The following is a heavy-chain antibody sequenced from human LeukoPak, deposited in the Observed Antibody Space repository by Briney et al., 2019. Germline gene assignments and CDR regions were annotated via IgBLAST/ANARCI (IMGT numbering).Heavy chain of an antibody. Sequence: PSETLSLTCAVYGGSFSGYYWSWLRQPPGKGLEWIGEINHSGSTNYNPSLTSRVTISVDTSKNQFSLKLSSVTAADTAVYYCARMGRYYYDSSGYYYRYYYYMDVWGKGTTVTVSS. J-gene: IGHJ6*03. CDR2: INHSGST. CDR1: GGSFSGYY. V-gene: IGHV4-34*01. CDR3: ARMGRYYYDSSGYYYRYYYYMDV. D-gene: IGHD3-22*01.